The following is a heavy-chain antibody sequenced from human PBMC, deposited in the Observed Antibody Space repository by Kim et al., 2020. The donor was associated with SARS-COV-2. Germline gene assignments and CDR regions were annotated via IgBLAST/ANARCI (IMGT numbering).Heavy chain of an antibody. CDR3: ARDRLYTQSTGNYWPDAFDF. CDR1: GFAFDKHA. J-gene: IGHJ3*01. Sequence: GGSLRLSCTVSGFAFDKHAFHWVRQTPAKGLEWVAVISYDGSQAYYADSVKDRFTISRDNSKTTVYLQMTGLSADDTAQYYCARDRLYTQSTGNYWPDAFDFWGQGTMVTVSS. V-gene: IGHV3-30*04. D-gene: IGHD3-22*01. CDR2: ISYDGSQA.